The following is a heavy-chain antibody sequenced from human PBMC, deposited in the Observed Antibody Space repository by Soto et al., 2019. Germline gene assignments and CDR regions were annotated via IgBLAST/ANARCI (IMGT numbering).Heavy chain of an antibody. CDR1: GYTFTSYY. J-gene: IGHJ6*02. CDR2: INPSGGST. D-gene: IGHD3-10*01. Sequence: GASVKVSCKASGYTFTSYYMHWVRQAPGQGLEWMGIINPSGGSTSYAQKFQGRVTMTRDTSTSTVYMELSSLRSEDTAVYYCARESVAMVRGVIAYYYYGMDVWGQGTKVT. CDR3: ARESVAMVRGVIAYYYYGMDV. V-gene: IGHV1-46*01.